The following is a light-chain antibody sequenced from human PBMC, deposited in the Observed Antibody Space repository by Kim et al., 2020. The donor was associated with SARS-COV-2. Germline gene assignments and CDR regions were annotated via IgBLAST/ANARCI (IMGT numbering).Light chain of an antibody. CDR2: GAS. CDR1: QSVSSSC. V-gene: IGKV3-20*01. J-gene: IGKJ4*01. CDR3: QQCGSSPLT. Sequence: ESVLTQSPGTLSLSPGERATLSCRASQSVSSSCLAWYRQKPGQALRLLIYGASSRATGIPDRFSGSGSGTDFTLTISRLEPEDSAVYYCQQCGSSPLTFGGGTKLEI.